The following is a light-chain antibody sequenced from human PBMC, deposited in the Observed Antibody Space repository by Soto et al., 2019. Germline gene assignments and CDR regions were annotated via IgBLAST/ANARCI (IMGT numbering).Light chain of an antibody. CDR1: SSNIGSNY. Sequence: QSVLTQPPSASGAPGQRVTISCSGRSSNIGSNYVYWYQQLPGTAPILLIYRNDQRPSGVPDRFSGSKSGTSASLAISGLRSEDEADSYCAAWDDSLSGVLFGGGTKLTVL. J-gene: IGLJ2*01. CDR3: AAWDDSLSGVL. CDR2: RND. V-gene: IGLV1-47*01.